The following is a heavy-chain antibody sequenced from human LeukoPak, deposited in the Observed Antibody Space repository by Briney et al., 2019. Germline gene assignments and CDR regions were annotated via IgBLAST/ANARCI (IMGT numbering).Heavy chain of an antibody. D-gene: IGHD1-26*01. J-gene: IGHJ3*02. Sequence: PSETLSLTCTVSGASINSGYYWGWIRQYPGKGLEWLGNIFYTGATSLNPSLKSRPLLSVDMSKNQFSLRLTSVTAADTAVYYCARGAPRIVGATNHDAFDIWGQGTMVTVSS. CDR2: IFYTGAT. V-gene: IGHV4-31*03. CDR3: ARGAPRIVGATNHDAFDI. CDR1: GASINSGYY.